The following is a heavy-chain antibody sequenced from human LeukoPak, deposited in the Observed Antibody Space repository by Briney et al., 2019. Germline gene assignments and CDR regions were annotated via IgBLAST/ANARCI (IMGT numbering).Heavy chain of an antibody. CDR1: GYSFISYW. J-gene: IGHJ4*02. CDR2: TFPGDSDT. CDR3: ATLYCNGGSCYSIGY. D-gene: IGHD2-15*01. V-gene: IGHV5-51*01. Sequence: GASLQISCKGSGYSFISYWIGWVRQMPGKGLEWMGITFPGDSDTTYSPSFQGQVTISADKSISTAHLQWSGLKASDTAIYYCATLYCNGGSCYSIGYWGQGTLVTVSS.